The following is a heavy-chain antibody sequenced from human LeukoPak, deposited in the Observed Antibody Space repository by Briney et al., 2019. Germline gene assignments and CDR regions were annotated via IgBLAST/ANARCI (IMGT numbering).Heavy chain of an antibody. CDR3: GNLV. CDR2: IKADGSDK. Sequence: GGSLRLSCLVSGFTFSSSWMNWVRQAPGKGLEWVASIKADGSDKYYVESVTGRFTISRDNAKKSLYLQMNSLRVEETAVYYCGNLVWGQGIVVTVSS. J-gene: IGHJ4*02. CDR1: GFTFSSSW. V-gene: IGHV3-7*01. D-gene: IGHD6-6*01.